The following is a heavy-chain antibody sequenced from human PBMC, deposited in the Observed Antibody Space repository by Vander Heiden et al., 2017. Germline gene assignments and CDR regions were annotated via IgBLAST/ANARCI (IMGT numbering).Heavy chain of an antibody. J-gene: IGHJ4*02. Sequence: LVESGGGMVQPGRSLRLSCAASGFTFSNYAMHGVRQAPGKGLEWVAVIWFDGNIKYYGDSVKGRFTISRDNSKNTLYLQMNSLRAEDTAVYFCARGSPDFGDYSSDYWGQGTLVTVSS. V-gene: IGHV3-33*01. CDR3: ARGSPDFGDYSSDY. D-gene: IGHD2-21*02. CDR2: IWFDGNIK. CDR1: GFTFSNYA.